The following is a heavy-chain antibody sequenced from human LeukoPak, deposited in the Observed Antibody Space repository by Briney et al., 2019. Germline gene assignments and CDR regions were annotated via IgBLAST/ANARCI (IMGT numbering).Heavy chain of an antibody. D-gene: IGHD5-24*01. CDR3: ARDLSRWHWRAWFDP. Sequence: QSGGSLRLSCAASGFTFSGYSMNWVRQAPGRGLEWVSYITSYSSTIYYADSVKGRFTISRDNAENSLYLQMNSLRAEDTAVYYCARDLSRWHWRAWFDPWGQGTLVTVSS. CDR1: GFTFSGYS. V-gene: IGHV3-48*01. CDR2: ITSYSSTI. J-gene: IGHJ5*02.